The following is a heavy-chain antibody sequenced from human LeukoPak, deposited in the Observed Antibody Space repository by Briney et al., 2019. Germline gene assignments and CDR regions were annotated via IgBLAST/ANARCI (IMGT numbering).Heavy chain of an antibody. V-gene: IGHV3-66*01. CDR3: ARGLISRDGYNSFYFDY. D-gene: IGHD5-24*01. CDR1: GFTFSNAW. Sequence: GGSLRLSCAASGFTFSNAWMSWVRQAPGKGLEWVSVIYSGGTIYYADSVKGRFTISRDLSKDMLYLQMNSLRAEDTAVYYCARGLISRDGYNSFYFDYWGQGTLVTVSS. CDR2: IYSGGTI. J-gene: IGHJ4*02.